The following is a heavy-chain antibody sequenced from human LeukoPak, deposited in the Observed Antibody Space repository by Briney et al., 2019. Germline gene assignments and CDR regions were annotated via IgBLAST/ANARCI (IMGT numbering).Heavy chain of an antibody. V-gene: IGHV4-34*01. D-gene: IGHD6-13*01. CDR3: ARDPGSSWYTNWYFDL. J-gene: IGHJ2*01. CDR1: GGSFSGYY. CDR2: INHSGST. Sequence: PSETLSLTCAVYGGSFSGYYWSWIRQPPGKGLEWIGEINHSGSTNYNPSLKSRVTISVDTSKNQFSLKLSSVTAADTAVYYCARDPGSSWYTNWYFDLWGRGTLVTVSS.